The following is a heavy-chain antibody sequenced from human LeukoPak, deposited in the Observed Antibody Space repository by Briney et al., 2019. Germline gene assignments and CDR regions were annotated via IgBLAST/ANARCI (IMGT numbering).Heavy chain of an antibody. V-gene: IGHV3-23*01. CDR1: GFAFSTYD. CDR3: AKFSVVVAAFDY. Sequence: GGSLRLSCVASGFAFSTYDMQWIRQAPGKGLEWVSGINRSGGKYYTDSVKGRFTISRDNSKNTLYLQMNSLRAEDTAVYYCAKFSVVVAAFDYWGQGTLVTVSS. CDR2: INRSGGK. D-gene: IGHD2-15*01. J-gene: IGHJ4*02.